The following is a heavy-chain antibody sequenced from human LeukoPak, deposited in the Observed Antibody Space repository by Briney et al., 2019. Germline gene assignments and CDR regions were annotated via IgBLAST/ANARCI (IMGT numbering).Heavy chain of an antibody. J-gene: IGHJ5*02. CDR1: GFNFDNHD. CDR3: ATLLSLNYVDYFDL. CDR2: ISKTAKTT. Sequence: GGSLRLSCAASGFNFDNHDFYWVRQAPGKGLEWVSYISKTAKTTYFGDSVKGRFTLSRDNAKKSVFLQLNGLRVEDTAVYHCATLLSLNYVDYFDLCGLGTLVTVSS. V-gene: IGHV3-48*03. D-gene: IGHD4-17*01.